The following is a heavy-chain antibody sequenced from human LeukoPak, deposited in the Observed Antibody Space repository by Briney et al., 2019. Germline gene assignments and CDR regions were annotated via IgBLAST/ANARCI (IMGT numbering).Heavy chain of an antibody. CDR2: ISGSGGST. D-gene: IGHD1-26*01. J-gene: IGHJ4*02. CDR3: AKSMWVAVGATVY. CDR1: GFTFSSYA. V-gene: IGHV3-23*01. Sequence: GGSLRLSCAASGFTFSSYAMGWVRQAPGKGLEWVSAISGSGGSTYYADSVKGRFTISRDNSKNTLYLQMNSLRAEDTAVYYCAKSMWVAVGATVYWGQGTLVTVSS.